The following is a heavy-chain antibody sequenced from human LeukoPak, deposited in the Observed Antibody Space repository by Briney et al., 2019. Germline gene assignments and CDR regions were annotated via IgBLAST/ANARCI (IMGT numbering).Heavy chain of an antibody. CDR2: VIPIFGTA. CDR3: ARDPSRYYYGSGMDWFDP. Sequence: GASVKVSCKASGGTFSSYAISWVRQAPGQGLEWMGGVIPIFGTANYAQKFQGRVTITADESTSTAYMELSSLRSDDTAVYYCARDPSRYYYGSGMDWFDPWGQGTLVTVSS. CDR1: GGTFSSYA. J-gene: IGHJ5*02. D-gene: IGHD3-10*01. V-gene: IGHV1-69*13.